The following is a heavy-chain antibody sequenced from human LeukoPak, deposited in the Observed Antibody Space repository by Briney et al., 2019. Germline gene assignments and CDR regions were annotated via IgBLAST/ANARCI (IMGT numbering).Heavy chain of an antibody. CDR2: INHSGGT. J-gene: IGHJ4*02. Sequence: SETLSLTCAVYDVTFSGYYWSWIRQPPEKGLEWIGEINHSGGTNYNPSLKSRVTISIDTSKSQFSLKLSSVTAADTAVYYCASNYYGSGSPNYWGQGTLVTVSS. CDR1: DVTFSGYY. CDR3: ASNYYGSGSPNY. V-gene: IGHV4-34*01. D-gene: IGHD3-10*01.